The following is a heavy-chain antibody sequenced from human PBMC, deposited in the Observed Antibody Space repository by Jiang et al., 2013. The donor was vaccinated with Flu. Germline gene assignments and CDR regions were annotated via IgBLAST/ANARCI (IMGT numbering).Heavy chain of an antibody. CDR3: VGGSYYAFDI. V-gene: IGHV4-59*01. CDR2: IHYSGST. J-gene: IGHJ3*02. Sequence: GLLKPSETLSLTCTVSDGSISSYYWSWIRQPPGKGLEWIGYIHYSGSTKYNPSLKSRVAISVDTSKNQFSLKLSSVTAADTAVYYCVGGSYYAFDIWGQGTMVTVSS. CDR1: DGSISSYY. D-gene: IGHD1-26*01.